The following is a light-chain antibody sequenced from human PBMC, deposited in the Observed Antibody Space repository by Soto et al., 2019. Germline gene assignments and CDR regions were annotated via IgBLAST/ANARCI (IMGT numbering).Light chain of an antibody. CDR2: GAS. CDR3: QQYGSSPLT. J-gene: IGKJ4*01. CDR1: QSVSSSY. V-gene: IGKV3-20*01. Sequence: DIVLTQSPGTLSLSPGERATLSCRASQSVSSSYLAWYQQKPDQAPRLLIYGASIRATGIPDRFSGSGSGTDFTLTISRLEPEDFAVYYCQQYGSSPLTFGGGTKVEIK.